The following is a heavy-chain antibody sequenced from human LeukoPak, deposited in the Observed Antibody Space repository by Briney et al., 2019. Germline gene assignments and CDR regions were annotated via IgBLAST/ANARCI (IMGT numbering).Heavy chain of an antibody. CDR3: AREEDTISRLTFDP. Sequence: GDSAKVSCKASGYTFTSYGISWVRQAPGQGLEWMGWISAYNGNTNYAQKLQGRVTMTTDTSTSTAYMELRSLRSDDTAVYYCAREEDTISRLTFDPWGQGTLVTVSS. CDR1: GYTFTSYG. V-gene: IGHV1-18*01. CDR2: ISAYNGNT. D-gene: IGHD3-9*01. J-gene: IGHJ5*02.